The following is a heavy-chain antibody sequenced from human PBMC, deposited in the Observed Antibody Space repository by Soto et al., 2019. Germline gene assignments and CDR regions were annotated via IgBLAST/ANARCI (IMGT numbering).Heavy chain of an antibody. Sequence: ASVKVSCKASGGTFSSYAISWVRQAPGQGLEWMGIINPSGGSTSYAQKFQGRVTMTRDTSTSTVYMELSSLRSEDTAVYYCARDYRGAGILTGYYYYYYYGMDVWGQGTTVTVSS. CDR1: GGTFSSYA. CDR2: INPSGGST. J-gene: IGHJ6*02. V-gene: IGHV1-46*01. D-gene: IGHD3-9*01. CDR3: ARDYRGAGILTGYYYYYYYGMDV.